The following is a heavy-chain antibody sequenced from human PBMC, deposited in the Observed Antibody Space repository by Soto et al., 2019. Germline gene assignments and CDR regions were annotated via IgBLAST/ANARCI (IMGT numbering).Heavy chain of an antibody. V-gene: IGHV3-33*01. J-gene: IGHJ4*02. CDR1: GFTFRSYG. D-gene: IGHD2-21*02. Sequence: QVHLVESGGGVVQPGRSLRLSCAASGFTFRSYGMPWVRQAPGKGLEWVAVIWYDGSNKYYADSVKGRFTISRDNSKNTLYLQMNSLRAEDTAVYYCAREGYCGGDCYSGFDYWGQGTLVTVSS. CDR2: IWYDGSNK. CDR3: AREGYCGGDCYSGFDY.